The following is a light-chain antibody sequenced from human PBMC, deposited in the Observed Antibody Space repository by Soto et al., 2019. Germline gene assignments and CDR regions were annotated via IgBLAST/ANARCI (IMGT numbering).Light chain of an antibody. J-gene: IGKJ5*01. Sequence: AIQLTQSPSSLSASVGDRVSITCRASQGISNALAWYQHKPGKAPKILIYDASSLQSGVPSRFSGSESGTECTLTLSSLQPEDFATYYCQQLKTYPFTFGQGTRLDIK. CDR1: QGISNA. V-gene: IGKV1-13*02. CDR3: QQLKTYPFT. CDR2: DAS.